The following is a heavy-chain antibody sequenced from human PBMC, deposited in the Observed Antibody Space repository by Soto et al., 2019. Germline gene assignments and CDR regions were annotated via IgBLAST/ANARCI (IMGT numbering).Heavy chain of an antibody. V-gene: IGHV3-48*01. D-gene: IGHD2-2*01. J-gene: IGHJ4*02. CDR3: ARETRYCSSTSCGGVDY. Sequence: GGSLRLSCAASVFTFSSYSMNWVRQAPGKGLEWVSYISSSSSTIYYADSVKGRFTISRDNAKNSLYPQMNSLRAEDTAVYYCARETRYCSSTSCGGVDYWGQGTLVTVSS. CDR1: VFTFSSYS. CDR2: ISSSSSTI.